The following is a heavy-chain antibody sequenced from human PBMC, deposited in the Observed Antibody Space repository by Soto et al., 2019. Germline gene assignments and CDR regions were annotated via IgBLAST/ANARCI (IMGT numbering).Heavy chain of an antibody. CDR1: GFTFSSYS. Sequence: GSLRLSCAASGFTFSSYSMNWVRQAPGKGLEWVSYISSSSTIYYADSVKGRFTISRDNAKNSLYLQMNSLRDEDTAVYYCARDGLVVVPGAFDIWGQGTMVTVSS. V-gene: IGHV3-48*02. CDR2: ISSSSTI. J-gene: IGHJ3*02. CDR3: ARDGLVVVPGAFDI. D-gene: IGHD3-22*01.